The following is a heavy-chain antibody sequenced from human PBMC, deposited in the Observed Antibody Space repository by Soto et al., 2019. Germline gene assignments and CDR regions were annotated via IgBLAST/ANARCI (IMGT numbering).Heavy chain of an antibody. J-gene: IGHJ3*01. CDR2: ISDPGTST. Sequence: PGGSLRLSCAASGFTFGDYAMNWVRQAPGKGLEWISSISDPGTSTYYANSVKGRFSMSRDNSKDTLFLQINRLRADDTAVYFCAKSLVTPSDAFDLWGRGTLVTVSS. CDR3: AKSLVTPSDAFDL. V-gene: IGHV3-23*01. D-gene: IGHD2-21*02. CDR1: GFTFGDYA.